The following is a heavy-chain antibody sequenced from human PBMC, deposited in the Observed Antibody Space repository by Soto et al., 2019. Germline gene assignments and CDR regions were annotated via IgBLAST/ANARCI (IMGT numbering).Heavy chain of an antibody. CDR3: ARGDCTGAYCYSWPFNYGVDV. V-gene: IGHV3-33*08. D-gene: IGHD2-15*01. J-gene: IGHJ6*02. Sequence: QVQLVESGGGVVQPGGSLRLSCTTSGFTFNTYGMYWVRQAPGKGLEGVAIIWYDGSNKYYGDSVKGRFTISRDNSKNTLYLQMNSLRAEDTALYYCARGDCTGAYCYSWPFNYGVDVWGQGTTVTVSS. CDR1: GFTFNTYG. CDR2: IWYDGSNK.